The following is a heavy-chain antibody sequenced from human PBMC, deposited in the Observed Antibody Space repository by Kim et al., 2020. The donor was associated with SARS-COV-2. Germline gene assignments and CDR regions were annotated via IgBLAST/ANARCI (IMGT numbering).Heavy chain of an antibody. CDR3: AKDLTYYYGSGSLGVRTGARNYGMDV. CDR2: ISYDGSNK. J-gene: IGHJ6*02. V-gene: IGHV3-30*18. Sequence: GGSLRLSCAASGFTFSSYGMHWVRQAPGKGLEWVAVISYDGSNKYYADSVKGRFTISRDNSKNTLYLQMNSLRAEDTAVYYCAKDLTYYYGSGSLGVRTGARNYGMDVWGQGTTVTVSS. D-gene: IGHD3-10*01. CDR1: GFTFSSYG.